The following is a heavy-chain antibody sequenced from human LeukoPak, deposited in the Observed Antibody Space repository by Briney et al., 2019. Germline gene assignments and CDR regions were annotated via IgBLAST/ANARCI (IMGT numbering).Heavy chain of an antibody. CDR1: GGSISSGDYY. V-gene: IGHV4-30-4*08. Sequence: PSETLSLTCTVSGGSISSGDYYWSWIRQPPGKGLEWIGYIYYSGSTYYNPSLESRVTISVDTSKNQFSLKLSSVTAADTAVYYCARDLVTSTADAFDIWGQGTMVTVSS. D-gene: IGHD2-21*02. CDR3: ARDLVTSTADAFDI. CDR2: IYYSGST. J-gene: IGHJ3*02.